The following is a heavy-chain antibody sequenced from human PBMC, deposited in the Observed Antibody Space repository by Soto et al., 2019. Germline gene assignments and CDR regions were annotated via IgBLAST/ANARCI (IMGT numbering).Heavy chain of an antibody. Sequence: VQLVESGGGLVQPGGSLRLSCEASRFSLSTYWMYWVRQAPGKGLMWVSRINSDGGIINYADSVKGRFTISRDNAKNTLYLQTNSLRTDDTAVYYCSRSSGGVFGIIIEGTNWFAPWGQGTLVTVSS. V-gene: IGHV3-74*01. CDR3: SRSSGGVFGIIIEGTNWFAP. CDR2: INSDGGII. CDR1: RFSLSTYW. D-gene: IGHD3-16*01. J-gene: IGHJ5*02.